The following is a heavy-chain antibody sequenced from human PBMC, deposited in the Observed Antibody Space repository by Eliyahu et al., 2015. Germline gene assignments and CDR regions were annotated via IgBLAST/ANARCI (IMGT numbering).Heavy chain of an antibody. D-gene: IGHD6-13*01. CDR3: ARDLHPKYSRSWGPLDY. V-gene: IGHV3-48*02. Sequence: EVQLVESGGGLVQPGGSLXXSXAASGFTFSNXNXNWVRQAPGKGLGWVSYISSSGSTIYYADSVKGRFTISRDNAKNSLYLQMNSLRDDDTAVYYCARDLHPKYSRSWGPLDYWGQGTLVTVSS. CDR1: GFTFSNXN. CDR2: ISSSGSTI. J-gene: IGHJ4*02.